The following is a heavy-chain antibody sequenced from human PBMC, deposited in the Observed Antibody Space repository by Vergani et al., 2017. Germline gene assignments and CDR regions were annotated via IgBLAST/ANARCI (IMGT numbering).Heavy chain of an antibody. D-gene: IGHD4-11*01. V-gene: IGHV4-34*01. CDR2: IDHTGRP. CDR1: GGSFTSYH. J-gene: IGHJ6*03. Sequence: QVQLQQWGGGLLKPSETLSLTCVVNGGSFTSYHWTWIRQSPGEGLEWVGDIDHTGRPDYNPSLKRRLTISVDKSRNQFSLTLNSVTATYTAIYFCARVNTETNGHLYYYYYMDVWGQGTAVTVS. CDR3: ARVNTETNGHLYYYYYMDV.